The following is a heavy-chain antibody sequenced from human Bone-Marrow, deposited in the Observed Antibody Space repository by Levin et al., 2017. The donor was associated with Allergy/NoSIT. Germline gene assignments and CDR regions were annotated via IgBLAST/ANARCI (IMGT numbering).Heavy chain of an antibody. CDR2: IYYSGST. CDR3: ARDSSVRGVIWDGMDV. J-gene: IGHJ6*02. V-gene: IGHV4-59*01. Sequence: PSETLSLTCTVSGGSISSYYWSWIRQPPGKGLEWIGYIYYSGSTNYNPSLKSRVTISVDTSKNQFSLKLSSVTAADTAVYYCARDSSVRGVIWDGMDVWGQGTTVTVSS. CDR1: GGSISSYY. D-gene: IGHD3-10*01.